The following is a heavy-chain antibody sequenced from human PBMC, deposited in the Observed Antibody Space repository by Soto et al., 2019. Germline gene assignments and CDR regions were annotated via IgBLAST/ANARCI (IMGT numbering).Heavy chain of an antibody. Sequence: QVQLVQSGAEVKKPGASVKISCKTSGYTFAMHYIHWVRQAPGQGLEWMGMINPSDGSTSYVQKFQRRVTMTRDTSATTVFLNMSRLTSHDTAGFYCAREDGGGGRRHDFWGQGTLVTVSS. D-gene: IGHD2-15*01. CDR3: AREDGGGGRRHDF. V-gene: IGHV1-46*01. J-gene: IGHJ4*02. CDR1: GYTFAMHY. CDR2: INPSDGST.